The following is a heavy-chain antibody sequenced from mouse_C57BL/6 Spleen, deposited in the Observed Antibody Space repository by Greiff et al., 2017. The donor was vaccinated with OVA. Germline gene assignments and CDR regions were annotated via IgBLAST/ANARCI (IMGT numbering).Heavy chain of an antibody. CDR2: ISSGSSTI. CDR1: GFTFSDYG. V-gene: IGHV5-17*01. Sequence: DVKLQESGGGLVKPGGSLKLSCAASGFTFSDYGMHWVRQAPEKGLEWVAYISSGSSTIYYADTVKGRFTISRDNAKNTLFLQMTSLRSEDTAMYYCARTGLYFYAMDYWGQGTSVTVSS. CDR3: ARTGLYFYAMDY. D-gene: IGHD2-1*01. J-gene: IGHJ4*01.